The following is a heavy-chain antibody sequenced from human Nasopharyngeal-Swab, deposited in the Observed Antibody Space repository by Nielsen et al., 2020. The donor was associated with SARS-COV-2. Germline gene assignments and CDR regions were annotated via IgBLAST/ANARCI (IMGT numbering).Heavy chain of an antibody. CDR2: INHSGST. V-gene: IGHV4-34*01. CDR1: GGSFSGYY. J-gene: IGHJ2*01. CDR3: ASSPRQPPARGWYFDL. Sequence: SETLSLTCAVYGGSFSGYYWSWIRQPPGKGLEWLGEINHSGSTNYNPSLKSRVTISVDTSKNQFSLKLSPVTAADTAVYYCASSPRQPPARGWYFDLWGRGTLVTVSS. D-gene: IGHD2-2*01.